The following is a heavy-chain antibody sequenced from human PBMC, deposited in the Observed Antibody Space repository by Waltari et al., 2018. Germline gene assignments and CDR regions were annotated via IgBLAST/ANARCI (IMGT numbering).Heavy chain of an antibody. CDR1: GFTFSSYA. D-gene: IGHD5-12*01. CDR3: ARALWSGYPRGPFDY. J-gene: IGHJ4*02. Sequence: QVQLVESGGGVVQPGRSLRLSCAASGFTFSSYAMHWVRQAPGKGLEWVAVISYDGSNKYYADAVKGRFTISRDNSKNTLYLQMNSLRAEDTAVYYCARALWSGYPRGPFDYWGQGTLVTVSS. CDR2: ISYDGSNK. V-gene: IGHV3-30-3*01.